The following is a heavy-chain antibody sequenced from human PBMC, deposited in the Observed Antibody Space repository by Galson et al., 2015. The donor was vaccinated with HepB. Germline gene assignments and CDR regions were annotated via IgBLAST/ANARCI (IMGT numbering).Heavy chain of an antibody. D-gene: IGHD5-18*01. CDR3: AKGYGLVDS. CDR1: GFAFDTHA. J-gene: IGHJ5*01. CDR2: ISGNGDST. Sequence: SLRLSCAASGFAFDTHAMSWVRQAPGKGLEWISGISGNGDSTFYGDSVKGRFTVSRDNSKNILFLQMNSLRAEDTGLYFCAKGYGLVDSWGRGILVTVSS. V-gene: IGHV3-23*01.